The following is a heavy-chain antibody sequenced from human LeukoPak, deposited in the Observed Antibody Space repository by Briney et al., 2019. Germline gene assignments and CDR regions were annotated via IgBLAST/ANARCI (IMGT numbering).Heavy chain of an antibody. CDR1: GGTFRSYA. D-gene: IGHD1-26*01. V-gene: IGHV1-69*05. CDR3: ARGRVSGATLVTWFDT. J-gene: IGHJ5*02. Sequence: RASVKVSCKASGGTFRSYAISWVRQAPGQGLEWLGGVISIAPTASYAQKFQDRVTMNMDEYTTTAFMELRSLRSDDTAVYYCARGRVSGATLVTWFDTWGQGTLVTVSS. CDR2: VISIAPTA.